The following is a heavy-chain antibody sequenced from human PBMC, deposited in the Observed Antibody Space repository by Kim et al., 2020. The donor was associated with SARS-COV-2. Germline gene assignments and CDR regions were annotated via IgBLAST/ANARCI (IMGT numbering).Heavy chain of an antibody. CDR1: GFSFDDYA. D-gene: IGHD4-17*01. V-gene: IGHV3-9*01. CDR2: ISWNSGSI. CDR3: AKGLSTVTSYGMDF. Sequence: GGSLRLSCAASGFSFDDYATHWVRQVPGKGLEWVSGISWNSGSIAYADSVKGRFTVSRDNAKNSLYLQMDSLRPEDTAFYYCAKGLSTVTSYGMDFWGQGTTVTVSS. J-gene: IGHJ6*02.